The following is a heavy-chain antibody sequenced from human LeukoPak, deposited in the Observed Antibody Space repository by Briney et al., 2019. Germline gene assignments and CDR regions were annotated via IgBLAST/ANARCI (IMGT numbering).Heavy chain of an antibody. CDR1: GFTLSSYW. V-gene: IGHV3-74*01. CDR3: ARAPSEIGGYYPEYFRH. J-gene: IGHJ1*01. CDR2: IRSDGRT. D-gene: IGHD3-22*01. Sequence: GGSLRLSCAASGFTLSSYWMHWVRHAPGKGLVWVSRIRSDGRTNYADSVKGRFTISRDNAKNTVSLQMNSLRAEDTGVYYCARAPSEIGGYYPEYFRHWGQGTLVIVSS.